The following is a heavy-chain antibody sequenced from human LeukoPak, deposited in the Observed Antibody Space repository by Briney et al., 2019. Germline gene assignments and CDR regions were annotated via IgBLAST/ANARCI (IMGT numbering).Heavy chain of an antibody. CDR2: INPNSGGT. J-gene: IGHJ4*02. Sequence: ASVKVSCKASGYTFTGYHMHWVRQAPGQGLEWMGWINPNSGGTNYAQKFQGRVTMTRDMSTSTVYMELSSLRSEDTAVYYCARWGVGELGYWGQGTLVTVSS. D-gene: IGHD1-26*01. CDR3: ARWGVGELGY. V-gene: IGHV1-2*02. CDR1: GYTFTGYH.